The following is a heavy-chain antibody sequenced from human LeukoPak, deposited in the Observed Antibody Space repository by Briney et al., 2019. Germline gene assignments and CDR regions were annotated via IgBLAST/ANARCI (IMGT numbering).Heavy chain of an antibody. Sequence: SETLSLTCTVSGGSISSRNYYWGWIRQPPGKGLEWIGSIYYSGSTYYNPSLKSRVTISVDTSKNQFSLKLSSVTAADTAVYYCARSAHYYYYYMDVWGKGTTVTVSS. J-gene: IGHJ6*03. CDR2: IYYSGST. CDR1: GGSISSRNYY. CDR3: ARSAHYYYYYMDV. V-gene: IGHV4-39*07.